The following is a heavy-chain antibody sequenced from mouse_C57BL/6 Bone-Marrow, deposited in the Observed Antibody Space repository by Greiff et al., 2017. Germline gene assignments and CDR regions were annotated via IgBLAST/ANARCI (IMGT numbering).Heavy chain of an antibody. D-gene: IGHD2-1*01. J-gene: IGHJ2*01. Sequence: VQLQQSGPELVKPGASVKISCKASGYSFTGYYMNWVKQSPEKSLEWIGEINPSTGGTTYNQKFKAKATLTVDKSSSTAYMQLKSLTSEDSAVYYCARVGIYGNGHDYWGQGTTLTVSS. CDR2: INPSTGGT. CDR1: GYSFTGYY. V-gene: IGHV1-42*01. CDR3: ARVGIYGNGHDY.